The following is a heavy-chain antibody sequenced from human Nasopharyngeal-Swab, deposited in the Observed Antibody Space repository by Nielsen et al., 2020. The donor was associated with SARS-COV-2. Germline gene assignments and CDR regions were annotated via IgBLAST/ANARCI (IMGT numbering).Heavy chain of an antibody. J-gene: IGHJ4*02. CDR2: IYPGDSDT. D-gene: IGHD5-18*01. Sequence: GESLKISCKTSGYTFTSYWIGWVRQMPGKGLEWMGIIYPGDSDTRYSPSFQGQVTISADKSISTAYLQWSSLKASDTAMYYCARGVDTAMVPFDYWGQGTLVTVSS. CDR1: GYTFTSYW. V-gene: IGHV5-51*01. CDR3: ARGVDTAMVPFDY.